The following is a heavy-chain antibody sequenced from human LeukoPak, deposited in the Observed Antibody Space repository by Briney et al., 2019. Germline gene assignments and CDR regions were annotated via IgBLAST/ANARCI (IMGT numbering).Heavy chain of an antibody. Sequence: ASVTVSFTASGYTFTIYDINWVRQATGQGLEWMGWMNPNSGNTGYAQKFQGRVTMTRNTSISTAYMELSSLRSEDTAVYYCAREAEMATIGRYFDYWGQGTLVTVSS. V-gene: IGHV1-8*01. CDR1: GYTFTIYD. D-gene: IGHD5-24*01. CDR3: AREAEMATIGRYFDY. J-gene: IGHJ4*02. CDR2: MNPNSGNT.